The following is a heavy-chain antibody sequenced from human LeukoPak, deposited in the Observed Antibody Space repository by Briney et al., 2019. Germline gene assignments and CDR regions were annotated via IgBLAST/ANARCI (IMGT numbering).Heavy chain of an antibody. V-gene: IGHV3-7*01. CDR3: ARVDSGWYIYYYYYGMDV. D-gene: IGHD6-19*01. Sequence: PGGSLRLSCAASGFTFSSYWMSWVRQAPGKGLEWVANIKQDGSEKYYVDSVKGRFTISRDNAKNSLYLQMNSLRAEDTAVYYCARVDSGWYIYYYYYGMDVWGQGTTVTVSS. J-gene: IGHJ6*02. CDR2: IKQDGSEK. CDR1: GFTFSSYW.